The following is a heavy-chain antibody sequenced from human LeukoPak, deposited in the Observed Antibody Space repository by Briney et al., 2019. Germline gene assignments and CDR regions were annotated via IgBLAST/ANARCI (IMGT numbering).Heavy chain of an antibody. Sequence: SETLSLTCAVSGGSISSYYWSWIRQPPGKGLEWIGYIYYSGSTNYNPSLKSRVTISLDTSKSQFSLKLTSVTAADTAVYYCARAPIPYDRSRTDYRFDPWGQGTLVTVAS. D-gene: IGHD3-16*01. V-gene: IGHV4-59*01. CDR1: GGSISSYY. CDR2: IYYSGST. J-gene: IGHJ5*02. CDR3: ARAPIPYDRSRTDYRFDP.